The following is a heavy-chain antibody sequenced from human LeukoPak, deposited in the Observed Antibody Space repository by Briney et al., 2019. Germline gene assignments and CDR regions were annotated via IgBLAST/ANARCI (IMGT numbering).Heavy chain of an antibody. D-gene: IGHD4/OR15-4a*01. V-gene: IGHV1-69*05. CDR3: ARDFSEYGAHQGVSMDY. J-gene: IGHJ4*02. Sequence: ASVKVSCKASGGTFSSYAISWVRQAPGQGLKWMGGIIPIFGTANYAQKFQGRVTITTDESTSTAYMELSSLRSEDTAVYYCARDFSEYGAHQGVSMDYWGQGTLVTVSS. CDR2: IIPIFGTA. CDR1: GGTFSSYA.